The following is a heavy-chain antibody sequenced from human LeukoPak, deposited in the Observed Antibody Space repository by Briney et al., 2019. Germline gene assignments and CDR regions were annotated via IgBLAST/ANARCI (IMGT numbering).Heavy chain of an antibody. V-gene: IGHV4-59*01. J-gene: IGHJ3*02. D-gene: IGHD3-9*01. CDR3: ARGGQPYYDVLTGHGGAFDI. Sequence: ASETLSLTCSVSGDSISYYYWNWIRQPPGKGLEWIGYIYYSESTNYNPSLKSRLTISLDTSKNQFSLKLSSVTAADTAVYYCARGGQPYYDVLTGHGGAFDIWGQGTMVTVSS. CDR2: IYYSEST. CDR1: GDSISYYY.